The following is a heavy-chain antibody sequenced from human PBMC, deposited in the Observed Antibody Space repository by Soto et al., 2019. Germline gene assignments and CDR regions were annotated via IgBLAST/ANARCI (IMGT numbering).Heavy chain of an antibody. CDR1: GFTFSSYA. CDR2: ISYDGSNK. D-gene: IGHD6-6*01. Sequence: PGGSLRLSCAASGFTFSSYAMHWVRQAPGKGLEWVAVISYDGSNKYYADSVKGRFTISRDNSKNTLYLQMNSLRAEDTAVYYCALRAALHDYFNGMDVWGQGTTVTVSS. CDR3: ALRAALHDYFNGMDV. V-gene: IGHV3-30-3*01. J-gene: IGHJ6*02.